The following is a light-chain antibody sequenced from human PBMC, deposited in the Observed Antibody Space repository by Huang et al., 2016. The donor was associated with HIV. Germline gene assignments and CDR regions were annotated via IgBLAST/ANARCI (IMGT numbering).Light chain of an antibody. CDR2: GAS. J-gene: IGKJ4*01. Sequence: EIVMTQSPATLSVSPGERATLSCRASQNIVSSLAWYQQKPGQTPRLLIYGASTRATGSPARFSGSGSETEFTLTISSLQSEDFAVYYCQQYYDWPPLTFGGGTEVEIK. V-gene: IGKV3-15*01. CDR1: QNIVSS. CDR3: QQYYDWPPLT.